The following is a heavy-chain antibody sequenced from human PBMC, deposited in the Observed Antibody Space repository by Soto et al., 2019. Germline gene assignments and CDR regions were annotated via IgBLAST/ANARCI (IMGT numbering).Heavy chain of an antibody. CDR3: ARDGVYDFWSGYARTNWYFDL. CDR1: GGSISSGGYY. V-gene: IGHV4-31*03. J-gene: IGHJ2*01. Sequence: QVQLQESGPGLVKPSQTLSLTCTVSGGSISSGGYYWSWIRQHPGNCLECIGYIYYSGSTYYNPSLKSRVTISVDTSKNQFSLKLSSVTAADTAVYYCARDGVYDFWSGYARTNWYFDLWGRGTLVTVSS. CDR2: IYYSGST. D-gene: IGHD3-3*01.